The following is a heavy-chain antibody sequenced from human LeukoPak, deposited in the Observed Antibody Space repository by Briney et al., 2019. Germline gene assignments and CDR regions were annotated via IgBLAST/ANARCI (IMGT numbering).Heavy chain of an antibody. CDR1: GFTFDDYG. D-gene: IGHD6-19*01. CDR2: INWNGGST. Sequence: GGSLRLSCAASGFTFDDYGMSWVRQAPGKGLEWFSGINWNGGSTGYADSVKGRFTISRDNAKNSLYLQMNSLRAEDTALYYCARGGAGLYYYFMDVWGKGTTVTVSS. V-gene: IGHV3-20*04. J-gene: IGHJ6*03. CDR3: ARGGAGLYYYFMDV.